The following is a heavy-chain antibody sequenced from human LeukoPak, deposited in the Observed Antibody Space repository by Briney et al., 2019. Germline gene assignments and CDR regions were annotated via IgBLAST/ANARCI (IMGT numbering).Heavy chain of an antibody. CDR1: GFTFSNAW. Sequence: GGSLRLSCAASGFTFSNAWMSWVRQAPGKGLEWVGRIKSKTDGGTTDYAAPVKGRFTISRDDSKNTLYLQMNSLKTEDTAVYYCTSRYCSGGSCHGYFDYWGQGTLVTVSS. V-gene: IGHV3-15*01. J-gene: IGHJ4*02. CDR2: IKSKTDGGTT. CDR3: TSRYCSGGSCHGYFDY. D-gene: IGHD2-15*01.